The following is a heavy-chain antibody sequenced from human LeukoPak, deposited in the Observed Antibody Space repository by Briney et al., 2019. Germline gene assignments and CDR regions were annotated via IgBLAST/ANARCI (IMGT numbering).Heavy chain of an antibody. D-gene: IGHD6-13*01. Sequence: GASVTVSCKASGYTFTSYDINWVRQATGQGLEWMGWMNPNSGNTGYAQKFQGRVTMTRNTSISTAYMELSSLRSEDTAVYYCARVLLEAAGSWFDPWGQGTLVTVSS. CDR2: MNPNSGNT. J-gene: IGHJ5*02. CDR1: GYTFTSYD. CDR3: ARVLLEAAGSWFDP. V-gene: IGHV1-8*01.